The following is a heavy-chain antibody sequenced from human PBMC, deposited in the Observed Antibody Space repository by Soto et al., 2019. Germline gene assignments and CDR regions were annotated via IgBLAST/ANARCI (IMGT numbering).Heavy chain of an antibody. D-gene: IGHD3-10*01. J-gene: IGHJ4*02. Sequence: GGSLRLSCAASGFTFDDYAMHWVRQAPGKGLEWVSGISWNSGSIDYADSVKGRFTISRDNAKNSLYLQMNSLRAEDTALYYCAKDLWMVRGVIIGYYFDYWGQGTPVTVSS. V-gene: IGHV3-9*01. CDR2: ISWNSGSI. CDR1: GFTFDDYA. CDR3: AKDLWMVRGVIIGYYFDY.